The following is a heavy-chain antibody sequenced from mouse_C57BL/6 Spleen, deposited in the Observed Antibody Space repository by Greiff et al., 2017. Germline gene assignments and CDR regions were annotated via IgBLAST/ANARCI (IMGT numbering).Heavy chain of an antibody. CDR3: ARGTTLDY. J-gene: IGHJ2*01. Sequence: EVKLVESEGGLVQPGSSMKLSCTASGFTFSDSYMAWVRQVPEKGLEWVANINYDGSSTYYLDSLKSRFIISRDNAKNILYLQMSSLKSEDTATYYCARGTTLDYWGQGTTLTVSS. CDR1: GFTFSDSY. D-gene: IGHD4-1*02. V-gene: IGHV5-16*01. CDR2: INYDGSST.